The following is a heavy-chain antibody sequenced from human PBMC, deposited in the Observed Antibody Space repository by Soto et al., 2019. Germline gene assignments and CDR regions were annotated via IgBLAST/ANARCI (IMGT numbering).Heavy chain of an antibody. Sequence: SEPLSLTCTVSGGSISSYYWSWTRQPPGKGLEGIGSIYYSGSTNYNPSLKSRVTISVDTSKNQFSLKLSSVTAADTAVYYCARDFIAAAGDAWFDPWGQGTLVTVS. V-gene: IGHV4-59*01. CDR1: GGSISSYY. CDR2: IYYSGST. CDR3: ARDFIAAAGDAWFDP. D-gene: IGHD6-13*01. J-gene: IGHJ5*02.